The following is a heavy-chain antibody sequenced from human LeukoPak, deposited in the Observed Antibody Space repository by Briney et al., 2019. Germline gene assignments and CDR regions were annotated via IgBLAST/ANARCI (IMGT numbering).Heavy chain of an antibody. V-gene: IGHV4-59*10. D-gene: IGHD6-19*01. CDR1: GGSFSGYY. CDR2: IYTSGST. Sequence: SETLSLTCAVYGGSFSGYYWSWIRQPAGKGLEWIGRIYTSGSTNYNPSLKSRVTISVDTSKNQFSLKLSSVTAADTAVYYCARHGYSSGWYPAYFDYWGQGTLVTVSS. J-gene: IGHJ4*02. CDR3: ARHGYSSGWYPAYFDY.